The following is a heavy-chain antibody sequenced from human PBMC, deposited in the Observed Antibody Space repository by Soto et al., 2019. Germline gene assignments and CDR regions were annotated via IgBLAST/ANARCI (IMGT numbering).Heavy chain of an antibody. CDR1: GGSISSSNW. D-gene: IGHD3-16*01. Sequence: QVQLQESGPGLVKPSGTLSLTCAVSGGSISSSNWWSWVRQPPGKGLEWIGEIYHSGSTNYNPSLKSGVNISEDKSQNQFSLTLSSVTAADSAGYYGARDLDWGWFDPWGQGTLVTVSS. CDR3: ARDLDWGWFDP. J-gene: IGHJ5*02. CDR2: IYHSGST. V-gene: IGHV4-4*02.